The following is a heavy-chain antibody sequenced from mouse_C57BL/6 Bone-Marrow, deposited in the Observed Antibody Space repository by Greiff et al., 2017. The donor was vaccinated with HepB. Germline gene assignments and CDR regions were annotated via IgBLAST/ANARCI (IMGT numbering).Heavy chain of an antibody. V-gene: IGHV3-6*01. Sequence: EVKLVESGPGLVKPSQSLSLTCSVTGYSITSGYYWNWIRQFPGNKLEWMGYISYDGSNNYNPSLKNRIAITRDTSKNQFFLKLNSVTTEDTATYYCARDRLRSPYAMDYWGQGTSVTVSS. D-gene: IGHD1-1*01. J-gene: IGHJ4*01. CDR3: ARDRLRSPYAMDY. CDR1: GYSITSGYY. CDR2: ISYDGSN.